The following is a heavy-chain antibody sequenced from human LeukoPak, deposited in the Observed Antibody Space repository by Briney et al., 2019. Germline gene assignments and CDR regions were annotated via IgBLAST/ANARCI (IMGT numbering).Heavy chain of an antibody. D-gene: IGHD3-22*01. CDR3: ARGLFYYDSSGYSNYFDY. CDR1: GGSISSYY. CDR2: IYYSGST. Sequence: SETLSLTCTVSGGSISSYYWSWIRQPPGKGLEWIGYIYYSGSTNYNPSLKSRVTISVDTSKNQFSLKLSSVTAADTAVYYCARGLFYYDSSGYSNYFDYWGQGTLVTVSS. J-gene: IGHJ4*02. V-gene: IGHV4-59*08.